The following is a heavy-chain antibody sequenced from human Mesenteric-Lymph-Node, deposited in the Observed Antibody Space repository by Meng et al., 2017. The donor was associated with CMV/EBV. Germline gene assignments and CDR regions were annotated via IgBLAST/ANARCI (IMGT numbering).Heavy chain of an antibody. J-gene: IGHJ4*02. V-gene: IGHV3-48*04. Sequence: GESLKISCAASGFTFSSYSMNWVRQAPGKGLEWVSYISSSSSTIYYADSVKGRFTISRDNAKNSLYLQMNSLRTEDTALYYCAKGGSGGYDSRGYYFDYWGQGTLVTVSS. CDR2: ISSSSSTI. D-gene: IGHD3-22*01. CDR1: GFTFSSYS. CDR3: AKGGSGGYDSRGYYFDY.